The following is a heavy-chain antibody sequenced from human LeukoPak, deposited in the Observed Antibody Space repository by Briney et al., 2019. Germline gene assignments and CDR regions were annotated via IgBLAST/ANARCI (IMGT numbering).Heavy chain of an antibody. V-gene: IGHV4-34*01. D-gene: IGHD1-26*01. CDR1: GGSFSGYY. CDR2: INHSGST. J-gene: IGHJ4*02. CDR3: ARDREVGATGYYFDY. Sequence: PSETLSLTCGVYGGSFSGYYWNWIRQSPGKGLEWIGEINHSGSTNYNPSLKSRVTMSVDTSQKQFSLRLSSVTAADTAVYYCARDREVGATGYYFDYWGQGTLVTVSS.